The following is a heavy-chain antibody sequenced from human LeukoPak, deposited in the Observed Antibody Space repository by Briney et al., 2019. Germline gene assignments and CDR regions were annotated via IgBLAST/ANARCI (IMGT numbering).Heavy chain of an antibody. CDR2: IIPIFGTA. D-gene: IGHD6-13*01. CDR1: GGTFSSYA. Sequence: GASVKVSCKASGGTFSSYAISWVRQAPGQGLEWMGGIIPIFGTANYAQKFQGRVTITADKSTSTAYMELSSLRSEDTAVYYCALHRGSSSWYFDYWGQGTLVTVSS. V-gene: IGHV1-69*06. J-gene: IGHJ4*02. CDR3: ALHRGSSSWYFDY.